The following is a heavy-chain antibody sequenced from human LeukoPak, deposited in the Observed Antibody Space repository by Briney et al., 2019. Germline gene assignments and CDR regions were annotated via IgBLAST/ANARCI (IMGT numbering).Heavy chain of an antibody. CDR2: ITNSGDST. D-gene: IGHD3-10*02. V-gene: IGHV3-23*01. CDR3: AKDASCSI. J-gene: IGHJ4*02. CDR1: GFTFSSSA. Sequence: PGGSLRLSCAASGFTFSSSAMSWVRQAPGKGLEWVSTITNSGDSTYYADSVKGRFTISRDNSKNTVYLQVNSLRADDTAVYYCAKDASCSIWGQGTLVTVSS.